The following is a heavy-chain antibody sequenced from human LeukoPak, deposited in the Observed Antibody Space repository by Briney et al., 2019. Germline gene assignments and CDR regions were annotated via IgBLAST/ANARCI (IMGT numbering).Heavy chain of an antibody. J-gene: IGHJ3*02. V-gene: IGHV4-30-2*01. CDR3: ARDLKGQQRGAFDI. CDR1: GGSISSGGYY. Sequence: PSQTLSLTCTVSGGSISSGGYYWSWIRQPPGKGLEWIGYIYHSGSTYYNPSLKSRVTISVDRSKNQFSLKLSSVTAADSAVYYCARDLKGQQRGAFDIWGQGTMVTVSS. D-gene: IGHD6-13*01. CDR2: IYHSGST.